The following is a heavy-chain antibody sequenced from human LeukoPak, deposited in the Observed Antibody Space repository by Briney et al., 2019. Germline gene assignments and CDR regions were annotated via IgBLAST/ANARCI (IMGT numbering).Heavy chain of an antibody. J-gene: IGHJ4*02. CDR3: ARVRWEYYGSGPDY. V-gene: IGHV4-59*01. D-gene: IGHD3-10*01. Sequence: SETLSLTCTVSGGSISSYYWSWIRQPPGKGLEWIGYIYYSGSTNYNPSLKSRVTISVDTSKNQFSLKLSSVTAADTAVYYCARVRWEYYGSGPDYWGQGTLVTVSS. CDR2: IYYSGST. CDR1: GGSISSYY.